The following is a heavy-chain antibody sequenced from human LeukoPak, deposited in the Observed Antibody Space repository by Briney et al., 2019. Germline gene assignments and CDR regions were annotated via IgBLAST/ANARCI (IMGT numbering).Heavy chain of an antibody. J-gene: IGHJ3*02. CDR3: ARRCKSRGSSTSCYRAFDI. Sequence: SETLSLTCSVSIGSISSSKWWSWVRPSPVKGLEWIGEIYLYGTTNYNPSFTSRVTMSVDRSRNQFSLKLTSVTAADTAVYYCARRCKSRGSSTSCYRAFDIWGQGTMVTVSS. D-gene: IGHD2-2*01. V-gene: IGHV4-4*02. CDR1: IGSISSSKW. CDR2: IYLYGTT.